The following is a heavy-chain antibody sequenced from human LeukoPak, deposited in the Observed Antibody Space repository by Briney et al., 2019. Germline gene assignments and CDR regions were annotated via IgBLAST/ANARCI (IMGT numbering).Heavy chain of an antibody. D-gene: IGHD3-10*01. J-gene: IGHJ3*02. CDR2: IYPGDSDT. CDR3: ATGSVLLWFGETFDI. Sequence: GESLKISCKGSGYSFTSYWIGWVRQMPGKGLEWMGIIYPGDSDTRYSPSFQGQVTISADKSISTAYLQWSSLKASDTAMYYCATGSVLLWFGETFDIWGQGTMVTVSS. CDR1: GYSFTSYW. V-gene: IGHV5-51*01.